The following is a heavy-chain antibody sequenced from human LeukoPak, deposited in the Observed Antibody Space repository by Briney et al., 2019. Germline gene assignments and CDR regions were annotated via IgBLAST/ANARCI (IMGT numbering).Heavy chain of an antibody. J-gene: IGHJ5*02. CDR2: VSGNGGST. CDR1: GFTFSSYA. V-gene: IGHV3-23*01. Sequence: GGSLRLSCAASGFTFSSYAMTWVRQAPGKGLEWVSSVSGNGGSTYYADSVKGRFTISRDNSKNTLYLQMNSLRAEDTAVYYCASLQGVTLAWGQGNLVTVSS. CDR3: ASLQGVTLA. D-gene: IGHD4-23*01.